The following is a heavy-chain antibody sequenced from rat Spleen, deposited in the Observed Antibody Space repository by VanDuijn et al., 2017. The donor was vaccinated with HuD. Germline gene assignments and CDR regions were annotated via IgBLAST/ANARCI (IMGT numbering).Heavy chain of an antibody. Sequence: QVQLKESGPGLVQPSQTPSLTCTVSGFSLTDYSVHWVRHPPGKSLEWMGRMNYNGDTYYNSALKSRLRISRDTSKSQVFLKMNSLQSDDTGTYYCTRDTMEGWFAYWGQGTLVTVSS. CDR1: GFSLTDYS. D-gene: IGHD1-11*01. CDR2: MNYNGDT. J-gene: IGHJ3*01. CDR3: TRDTMEGWFAY. V-gene: IGHV2S30*01.